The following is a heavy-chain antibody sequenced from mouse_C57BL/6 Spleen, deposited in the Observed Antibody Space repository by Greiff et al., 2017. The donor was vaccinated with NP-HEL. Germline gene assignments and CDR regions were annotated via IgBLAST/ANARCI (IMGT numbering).Heavy chain of an antibody. CDR2: ISDGGSYT. CDR3: ARDGYYVQYYFDY. V-gene: IGHV5-4*01. CDR1: GFTFSSYA. D-gene: IGHD2-3*01. J-gene: IGHJ2*01. Sequence: EVNVVESGGGLVKPGGSLKLSCAASGFTFSSYAMSWVRQTPETRLEWVATISDGGSYTYYPDNVTGRFTISRDNAKNNLYLQMSHLKSEDTAMYYCARDGYYVQYYFDYWGQGTTLTVSS.